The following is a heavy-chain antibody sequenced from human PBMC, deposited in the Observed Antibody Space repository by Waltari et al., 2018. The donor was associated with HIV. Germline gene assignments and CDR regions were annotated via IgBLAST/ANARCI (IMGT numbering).Heavy chain of an antibody. CDR1: GFTFSNAW. J-gene: IGHJ5*02. D-gene: IGHD3-10*01. V-gene: IGHV3-15*01. CDR3: TTVGITMVRGIWGWFDP. CDR2: IKSKTDGGTT. Sequence: EVQLVESGGGLVKPGGSLRLSCAASGFTFSNAWMSWVRQAPGKGLEWVGGIKSKTDGGTTDYAAPVKGRFTISRDDSKNTLYLQMNSLKTEDTAVYYCTTVGITMVRGIWGWFDPWGQGTLVTVSS.